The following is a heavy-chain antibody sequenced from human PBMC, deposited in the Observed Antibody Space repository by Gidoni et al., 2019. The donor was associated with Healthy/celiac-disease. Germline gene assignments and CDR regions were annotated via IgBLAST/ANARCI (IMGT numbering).Heavy chain of an antibody. CDR2: ISSSSSYI. Sequence: EVQLVESGGGLVKPGGSLRLSCAASGFTFSSYSMNWVRQAPGKGLEWVSSISSSSSYIYYADSVKGRFTISRDNAKNSLYLQMNSLRAEDTAVYYCARCSVTGYDFWSGPEYYYYGMDVWGQGTTVTVSS. V-gene: IGHV3-21*01. CDR1: GFTFSSYS. CDR3: ARCSVTGYDFWSGPEYYYYGMDV. D-gene: IGHD3-3*01. J-gene: IGHJ6*02.